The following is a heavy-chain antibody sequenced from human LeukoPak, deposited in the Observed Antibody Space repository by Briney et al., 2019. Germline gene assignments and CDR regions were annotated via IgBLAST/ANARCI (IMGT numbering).Heavy chain of an antibody. CDR1: GGSISSYY. Sequence: SETLSLTCTVSGGSISSYYWSWIRQPPGKGLEWIGYIYYSGSTNYNPSLKSRVTISVDTSKNQFSLKLSSVTAADTAVYNCARAMRRRPDAFDIWGQGTMVTVSS. V-gene: IGHV4-59*01. CDR3: ARAMRRRPDAFDI. CDR2: IYYSGST. J-gene: IGHJ3*02.